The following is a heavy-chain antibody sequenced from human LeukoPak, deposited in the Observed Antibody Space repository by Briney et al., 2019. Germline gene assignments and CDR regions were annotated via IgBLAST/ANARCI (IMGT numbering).Heavy chain of an antibody. CDR1: GAPISRFY. V-gene: IGHV4-4*09. J-gene: IGHJ4*02. CDR2: FYNGVPT. D-gene: IGHD6-19*01. Sequence: SETLSLICTTSGAPISRFYWSWVRQPPGKGLEWIGNFYNGVPTFFNPSLKSRVTLSVDTSKTQFSLQLASVTAADTAVYYCVQTTGWPGFDYWGQGILVTVSS. CDR3: VQTTGWPGFDY.